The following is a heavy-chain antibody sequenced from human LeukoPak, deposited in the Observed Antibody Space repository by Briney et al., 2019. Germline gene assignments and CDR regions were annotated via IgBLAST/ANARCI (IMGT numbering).Heavy chain of an antibody. V-gene: IGHV3-73*01. Sequence: GGSLRLSCAASGFTFSGSAMHWVRQASRKGLEWVGRIRTKGNTYATAYAASVKGRFTISRDDSKKTAYLQMNSLKTDDTALYYCVRQAGDRGYSGYDSDYWGQGTLVTVSS. D-gene: IGHD5-12*01. CDR3: VRQAGDRGYSGYDSDY. CDR2: IRTKGNTYAT. J-gene: IGHJ4*02. CDR1: GFTFSGSA.